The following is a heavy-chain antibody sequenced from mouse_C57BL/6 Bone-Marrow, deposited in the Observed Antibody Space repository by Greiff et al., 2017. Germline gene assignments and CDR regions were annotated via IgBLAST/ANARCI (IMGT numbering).Heavy chain of an antibody. CDR2: IDPEDGDT. V-gene: IGHV14-1*01. J-gene: IGHJ1*03. CDR1: GFNIKDYY. D-gene: IGHD2-3*01. Sequence: EVQGVASGAELVRPGASVKLSCTASGFNIKDYYMHWVKQRPEQGLEWIGRIDPEDGDTKYAPKFKGKATMTADTSSNPAYLQLSRLTSEDTAVSYCTTPVYDGYSRGYFGVWGTGTTLTVSS. CDR3: TTPVYDGYSRGYFGV.